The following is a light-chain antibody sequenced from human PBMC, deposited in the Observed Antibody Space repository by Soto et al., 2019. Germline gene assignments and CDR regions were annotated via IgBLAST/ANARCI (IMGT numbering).Light chain of an antibody. V-gene: IGKV3-20*01. CDR3: QQYGSSPET. CDR2: DAS. Sequence: EIVLTQSPGTLSLSPGEIATLSCRASQSVSSSYLAWYQQKPGQAPRLLIYDASSRATGIPDRFSGSGSGTDFTLTISRLEPEDFAVYYCQQYGSSPETFGQGTKVEIK. CDR1: QSVSSSY. J-gene: IGKJ1*01.